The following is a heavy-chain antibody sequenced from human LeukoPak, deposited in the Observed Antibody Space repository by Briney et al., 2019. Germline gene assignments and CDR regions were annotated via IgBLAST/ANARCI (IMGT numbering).Heavy chain of an antibody. Sequence: SETLSLTCTVSGGSISSYYWSWIRQPAGKGLEWIGRIYTSGSTNYNPSLKSRVTISVDTSKNQFSLKLSSVTAADTAVYYCARGRYSSGWYGAFDIWGQGTMVTVSS. J-gene: IGHJ3*02. V-gene: IGHV4-4*07. CDR3: ARGRYSSGWYGAFDI. CDR1: GGSISSYY. CDR2: IYTSGST. D-gene: IGHD6-19*01.